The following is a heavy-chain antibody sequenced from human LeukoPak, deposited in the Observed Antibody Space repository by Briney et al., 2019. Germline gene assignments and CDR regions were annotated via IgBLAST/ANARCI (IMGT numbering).Heavy chain of an antibody. V-gene: IGHV3-7*01. CDR1: GFTLSSYW. CDR2: IKQDGSEN. Sequence: GGSLRLSCAASGFTLSSYWMSWVRQAPGKGLEWVANIKQDGSENYYVDSVKGRFTISRDNAKNSLYLEMNSLRAEDTAVYYCARDRTADGFDIWGQGTMVTVSS. D-gene: IGHD2-2*01. CDR3: ARDRTADGFDI. J-gene: IGHJ3*02.